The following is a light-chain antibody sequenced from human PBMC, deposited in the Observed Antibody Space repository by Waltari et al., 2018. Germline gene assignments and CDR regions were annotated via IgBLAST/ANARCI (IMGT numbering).Light chain of an antibody. CDR2: KAS. Sequence: DIQMTQSPSTLSASVGDSVTITCRASQRISYWFAGYQQKPGKAPKLLIYKASTLESGVPSRFSGSGFGTEFTLTISSLEPDDFATYYCQQYNTFKYTFGQGTKLEI. J-gene: IGKJ2*01. CDR1: QRISYW. CDR3: QQYNTFKYT. V-gene: IGKV1-5*03.